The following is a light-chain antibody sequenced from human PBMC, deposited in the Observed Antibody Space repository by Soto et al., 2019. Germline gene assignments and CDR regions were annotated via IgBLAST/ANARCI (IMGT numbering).Light chain of an antibody. CDR1: QSVSSG. Sequence: DILMTQSPSTLSASLGDRVTITCRASQSVSSGVAWYQQKPDKAPKFLIYDASSLESGVPSRFSGRGSGTEFTLTIISLQPDDFATYYCQQYNSYPLTFGGGTKVDIK. CDR2: DAS. CDR3: QQYNSYPLT. J-gene: IGKJ4*01. V-gene: IGKV1-5*01.